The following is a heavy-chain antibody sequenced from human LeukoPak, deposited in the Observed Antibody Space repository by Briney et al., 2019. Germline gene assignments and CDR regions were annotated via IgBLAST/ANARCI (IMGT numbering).Heavy chain of an antibody. J-gene: IGHJ1*01. CDR2: IYYSGST. D-gene: IGHD6-6*01. CDR1: GGSISNYY. Sequence: PSETLSLTCTLSGGSISNYYWSWIRQPPGKGLEWIGYIYYSGSTNYNPSLQSRVTISVDTSKNQFSLNLNSVTAADTAVYYCARGGAARLHFQNWGQGTLVTVSS. V-gene: IGHV4-59*01. CDR3: ARGGAARLHFQN.